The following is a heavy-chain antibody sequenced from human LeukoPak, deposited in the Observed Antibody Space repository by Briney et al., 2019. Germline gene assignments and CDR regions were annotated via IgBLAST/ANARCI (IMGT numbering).Heavy chain of an antibody. D-gene: IGHD3-22*01. Sequence: ASVKVSCKASGYTFTGYYMHWVRQAPGQGLEWMGRINPNSGGANYAQKFQGRVTMTRDTSISTAYMELSRLRSDDTAVYYCARVVRYYDSSGSSDAYYYYMDVWGKGTTVTVSS. J-gene: IGHJ6*03. CDR1: GYTFTGYY. V-gene: IGHV1-2*06. CDR3: ARVVRYYDSSGSSDAYYYYMDV. CDR2: INPNSGGA.